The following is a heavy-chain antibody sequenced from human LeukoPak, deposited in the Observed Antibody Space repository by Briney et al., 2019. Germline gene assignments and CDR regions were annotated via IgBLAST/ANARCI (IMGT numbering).Heavy chain of an antibody. V-gene: IGHV1-3*01. J-gene: IGHJ6*02. CDR2: INAGNGNT. Sequence: ASVKVSYKASGYTFTSYAMHWVRQAPGQRLEWMGWINAGNGNTKYSQKFQGRVTITRDTSASTAYMELSSLRSEDTAVYYCARDLDDSSGYYFYYYYGMDVWGQGTTVTVSS. CDR1: GYTFTSYA. D-gene: IGHD3-22*01. CDR3: ARDLDDSSGYYFYYYYGMDV.